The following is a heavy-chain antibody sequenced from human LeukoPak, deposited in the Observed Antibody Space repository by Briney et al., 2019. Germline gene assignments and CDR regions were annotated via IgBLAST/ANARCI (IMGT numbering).Heavy chain of an antibody. CDR2: MNPYNGNT. CDR1: TYTFTNYD. V-gene: IGHV1-8*01. D-gene: IGHD2-21*01. J-gene: IGHJ4*02. CDR3: ARGGPKCGGDCFDY. Sequence: EASVKVSCKASTYTFTNYDINWLRQAPGQRLEWMGWMNPYNGNTGYAQKFQGRVTTTRNTSINTAYMELSSLRSEDTAVYFCARGGPKCGGDCFDYWGQGTLVTVSS.